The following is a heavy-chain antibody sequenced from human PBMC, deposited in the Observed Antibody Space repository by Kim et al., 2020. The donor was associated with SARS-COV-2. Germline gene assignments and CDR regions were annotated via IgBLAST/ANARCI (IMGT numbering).Heavy chain of an antibody. CDR3: AKYSSSAWYRRGYFDN. J-gene: IGHJ4*02. CDR2: IYHTGTT. CDR1: GYAISSGHH. Sequence: SETLSLTCTVSGYAISSGHHWGWIRQPPGKGLEWIGSIYHTGTTYYNPSLKSRVTISVDTSKNQFSLNLSSVTAADTALYYCAKYSSSAWYRRGYFDNWGQGTLVTVCS. V-gene: IGHV4-38-2*02. D-gene: IGHD6-19*01.